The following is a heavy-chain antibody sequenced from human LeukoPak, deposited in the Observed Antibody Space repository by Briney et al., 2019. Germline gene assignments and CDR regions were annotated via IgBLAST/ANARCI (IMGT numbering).Heavy chain of an antibody. D-gene: IGHD3-22*01. CDR2: INSYGRTT. Sequence: GGSLRLSCEASEFTFSSYWMHWVRQAPGKGLVWVSRINSYGRTTIYADSVKGRFTISRDNAKNTLYLQMNSLRAEDTAVYYCAREGYYDSSGYSIRFSYWGQGTLVTVSS. CDR3: AREGYYDSSGYSIRFSY. J-gene: IGHJ4*02. CDR1: EFTFSSYW. V-gene: IGHV3-74*01.